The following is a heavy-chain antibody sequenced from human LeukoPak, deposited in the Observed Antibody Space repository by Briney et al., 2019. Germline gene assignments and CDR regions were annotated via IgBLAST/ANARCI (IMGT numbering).Heavy chain of an antibody. CDR3: ARGDPHADL. CDR2: ITISGHTK. Sequence: TRRSLRLSCAASGFDLHTYEMNWVRQAPGKGLEWIADITISGHTKNYADSVKGRFTISRDSARTSLYLQMNSLRVEDTGVYFCARGDPHADLWGQGTLVTVSS. CDR1: GFDLHTYE. V-gene: IGHV3-48*03. J-gene: IGHJ5*02.